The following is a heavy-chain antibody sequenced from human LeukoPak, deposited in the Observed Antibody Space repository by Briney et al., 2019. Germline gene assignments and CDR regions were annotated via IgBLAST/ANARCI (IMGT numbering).Heavy chain of an antibody. CDR2: INHSGST. Sequence: SETLSLTCAVYGGSFSGYYWSWIRQPPGKGLEWIGEINHSGSTNYNPSLKSRVTISVDASKNQFSLKLSSVTAADTAVYYCASRITIFGEFDYWGQGTLVTVSS. CDR1: GGSFSGYY. CDR3: ASRITIFGEFDY. V-gene: IGHV4-34*01. D-gene: IGHD3-3*01. J-gene: IGHJ4*02.